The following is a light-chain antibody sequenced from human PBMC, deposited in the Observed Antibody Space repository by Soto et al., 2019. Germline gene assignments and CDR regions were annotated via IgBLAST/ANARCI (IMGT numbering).Light chain of an antibody. Sequence: EIVLTQSPGTLSLSPGERATLSCRASQSVSGSYLAWYQQKPGQAPRLLLYGASTRATGIPVRFSGSGFGTEFTLTISSLQSEDFAVYYCQQYKNWPLFGQGTRLEIK. CDR2: GAS. CDR3: QQYKNWPL. J-gene: IGKJ5*01. V-gene: IGKV3-15*01. CDR1: QSVSGSY.